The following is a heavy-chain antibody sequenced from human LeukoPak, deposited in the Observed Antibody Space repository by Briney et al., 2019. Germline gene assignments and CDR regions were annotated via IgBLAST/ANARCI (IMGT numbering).Heavy chain of an antibody. CDR1: GGTFSSYA. D-gene: IGHD6-13*01. J-gene: IGHJ4*02. Sequence: VASVKVSCKASGGTFSSYAISWVRQAPGQGLEWMGGIIPIFGTANYAQKFQGRVTMTTDTSTSTAYMELRSLRSDDTAVYYCARDGGSSWATDYWGQGTLVTVSS. V-gene: IGHV1-69*05. CDR3: ARDGGSSWATDY. CDR2: IIPIFGTA.